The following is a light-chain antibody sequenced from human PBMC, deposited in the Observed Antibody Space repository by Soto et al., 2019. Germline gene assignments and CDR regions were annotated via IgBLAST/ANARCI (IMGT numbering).Light chain of an antibody. Sequence: DIQMTQSPSTLSGSVGDSVTITSLANQTISSWLAWYQQKPGKAPKLLIYEASTLKSGVPSRFSGSGSGTEFTLTISSLQPDDFATYYCQHYNSYSEAFGQGTKVDI. CDR2: EAS. V-gene: IGKV1-5*03. J-gene: IGKJ1*01. CDR1: QTISSW. CDR3: QHYNSYSEA.